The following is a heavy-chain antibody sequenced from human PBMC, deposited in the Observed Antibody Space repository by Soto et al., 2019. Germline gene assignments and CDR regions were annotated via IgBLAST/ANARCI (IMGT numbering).Heavy chain of an antibody. CDR1: EFTFSSYA. Sequence: GGSLRLSCAASEFTFSSYAMSWVRQAPGKGLEWVSAISGSGGSTYYADSVKGRFTISRDNSKNTLYLQMTSLRAEDTAVYYCANPPFVSGSYYTNLNSSYMAVWGKGTTVTVS. CDR3: ANPPFVSGSYYTNLNSSYMAV. V-gene: IGHV3-23*01. CDR2: ISGSGGST. D-gene: IGHD3-10*01. J-gene: IGHJ6*03.